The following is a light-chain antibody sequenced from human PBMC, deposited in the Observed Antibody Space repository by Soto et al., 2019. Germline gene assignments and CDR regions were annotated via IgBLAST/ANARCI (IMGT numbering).Light chain of an antibody. CDR1: SSDVGGYNY. J-gene: IGLJ1*01. V-gene: IGLV2-14*01. Sequence: QSALTQPASVSGSPGQSITISCTGTSSDVGGYNYVSWYQHHPGKAPKLMIYEVSNRPSGVSNRFSGSKSGNTASLTISGVPAEDEADYYCNSYSGNSNYVFGTGTMLTVL. CDR3: NSYSGNSNYV. CDR2: EVS.